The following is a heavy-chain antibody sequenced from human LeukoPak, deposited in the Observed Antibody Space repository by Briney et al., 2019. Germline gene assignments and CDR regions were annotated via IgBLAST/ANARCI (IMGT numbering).Heavy chain of an antibody. Sequence: EASVKVSCKASGGTFSSYAISWVRPAPGQGLEWMGRIIPILGIANYAQKFQGRVTITADKSTSTAYMELSSLRSEDTAVYYCAREPRRGYSYGYFDYWGQGTLVTVSS. D-gene: IGHD5-18*01. J-gene: IGHJ4*02. CDR1: GGTFSSYA. CDR2: IIPILGIA. CDR3: AREPRRGYSYGYFDY. V-gene: IGHV1-69*04.